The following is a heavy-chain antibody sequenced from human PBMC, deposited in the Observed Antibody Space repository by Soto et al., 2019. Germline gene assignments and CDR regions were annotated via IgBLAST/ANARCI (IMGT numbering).Heavy chain of an antibody. V-gene: IGHV3-74*01. D-gene: IGHD2-15*01. J-gene: IGHJ5*02. CDR2: INTDGSNT. CDR3: AREFCSGGNCYTYYFDP. CDR1: GLTFNRYW. Sequence: GGSLRLSCAASGLTFNRYWMHWVRHAPGKGLVWVSHINTDGSNTNYADSVKGRSTISRDNAKSTLFLQMNSLRDEDTAVYYCAREFCSGGNCYTYYFDPWGQGIPVTVSS.